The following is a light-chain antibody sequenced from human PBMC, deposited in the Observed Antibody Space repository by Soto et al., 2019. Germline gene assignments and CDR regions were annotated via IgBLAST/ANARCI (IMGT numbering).Light chain of an antibody. Sequence: QSVLTQPPSASGTPGQRVTISCSGRSSNIGSNTVSWYQQLPGTAPKLLIYNNNQRPSGVTDRFSGSKSGTSASLAISGLQSEDEADYYCAAWDDSLNGRGVFGGGTKLTVL. CDR3: AAWDDSLNGRGV. CDR1: SSNIGSNT. J-gene: IGLJ2*01. CDR2: NNN. V-gene: IGLV1-44*01.